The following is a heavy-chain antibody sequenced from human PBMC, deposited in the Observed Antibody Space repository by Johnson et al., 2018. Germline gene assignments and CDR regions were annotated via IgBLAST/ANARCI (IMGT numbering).Heavy chain of an antibody. CDR2: IYYSGST. J-gene: IGHJ3*02. D-gene: IGHD2-2*01. CDR3: ARGGYHANAFDI. Sequence: QVQLQESGPGLVKPSETXSLTCTVSGGSISSYYWSWIRQPPGKGLEWIGYIYYSGSTNYNPSLKSRVTITVDTSKNQFSLKLSSVTAADTAVYYCARGGYHANAFDIWGQGTMVTVSS. V-gene: IGHV4-59*01. CDR1: GGSISSYY.